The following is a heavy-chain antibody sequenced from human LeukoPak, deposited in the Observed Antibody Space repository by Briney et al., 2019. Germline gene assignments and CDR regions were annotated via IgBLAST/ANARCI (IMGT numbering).Heavy chain of an antibody. D-gene: IGHD3-10*01. CDR2: INPNSGGT. J-gene: IGHJ4*02. Sequence: ASVKVSCKASGYTFTSYGISWVRQAPGQGLERMGRINPNSGGTNYAQKFQGRVTMTRDTSISTAYMELSRLRSDDTAVYYCARDRLGGSGAWGQGTLVTVSS. CDR1: GYTFTSYG. V-gene: IGHV1-2*06. CDR3: ARDRLGGSGA.